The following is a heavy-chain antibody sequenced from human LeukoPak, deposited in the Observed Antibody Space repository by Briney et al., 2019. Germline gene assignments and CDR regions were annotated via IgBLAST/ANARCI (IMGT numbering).Heavy chain of an antibody. V-gene: IGHV4-4*07. CDR3: ARVYHYEFWSTDYYYYMDV. J-gene: IGHJ6*03. D-gene: IGHD3-3*01. CDR1: GASISSYY. CDR2: IYTSGST. Sequence: PSETLSLTCTVSGASISSYYWSWIRQPAGKGLEWIGRIYTSGSTNYNPSLKSRVTMSVDTSKNQFSLKLSSVTAADTAVYYCARVYHYEFWSTDYYYYMDVWGKGTTVTVSS.